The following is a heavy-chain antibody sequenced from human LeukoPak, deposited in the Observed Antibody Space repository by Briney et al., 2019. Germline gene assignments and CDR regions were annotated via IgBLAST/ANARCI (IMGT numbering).Heavy chain of an antibody. D-gene: IGHD4-11*01. CDR3: ARTGYSSDYCGMDV. V-gene: IGHV4-59*01. Sequence: SETLSLTCIVSGGSISGSYWSWVRQPPGKGLEWIGYVYYRGNTNYNPSLKSRVTISVDMSKNQFSLKLRSVTAADTAVYYCARTGYSSDYCGMDVWGQGTTVTVSS. J-gene: IGHJ6*02. CDR1: GGSISGSY. CDR2: VYYRGNT.